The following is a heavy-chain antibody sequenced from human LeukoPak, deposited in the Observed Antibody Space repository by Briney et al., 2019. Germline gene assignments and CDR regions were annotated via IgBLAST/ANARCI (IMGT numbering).Heavy chain of an antibody. CDR2: FDPEDGET. CDR3: ARRKNSGWYSFDY. J-gene: IGHJ4*02. D-gene: IGHD6-19*01. CDR1: GYTLTELS. V-gene: IGHV1-24*01. Sequence: GASVEVSCKVSGYTLTELSMHWVRQAPGKGLEWLGGFDPEDGETIYAQKFQGRVTITADESTSTAYMELSSLRSEDTAVYYCARRKNSGWYSFDYWGQGTLVTVSS.